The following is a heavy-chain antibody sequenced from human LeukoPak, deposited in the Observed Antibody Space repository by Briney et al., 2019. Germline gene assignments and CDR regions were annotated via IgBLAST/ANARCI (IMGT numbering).Heavy chain of an antibody. CDR2: ITGSGRGT. J-gene: IGHJ3*02. CDR3: SKDPNGDYVGAFDM. CDR1: GLTFSNYA. Sequence: GGSLRLSCTASGLTFSNYATTWVRQAPGKGLEWVSSITGSGRGTYYADSVKGRFSVSRDNSQNTVFLHMNSLRADDAALYYCSKDPNGDYVGAFDMWGPGTMVTVSS. V-gene: IGHV3-23*01. D-gene: IGHD4-17*01.